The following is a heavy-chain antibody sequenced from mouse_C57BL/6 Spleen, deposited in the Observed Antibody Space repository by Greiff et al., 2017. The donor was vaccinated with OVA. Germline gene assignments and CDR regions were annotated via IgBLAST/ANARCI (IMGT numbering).Heavy chain of an antibody. CDR2: IHPNSGST. Sequence: QVQLKQPGAELVKPGASVKLSCKASGYTFTSYWMHWVKQRPGQGLEWIGMIHPNSGSTNYNEKFKSKATLTVDKSSSTAYMQLSSLTSEDSAVYYCARGPFTTVVATGYFDVWGTGTTVTVSS. J-gene: IGHJ1*03. CDR3: ARGPFTTVVATGYFDV. V-gene: IGHV1-64*01. CDR1: GYTFTSYW. D-gene: IGHD1-1*01.